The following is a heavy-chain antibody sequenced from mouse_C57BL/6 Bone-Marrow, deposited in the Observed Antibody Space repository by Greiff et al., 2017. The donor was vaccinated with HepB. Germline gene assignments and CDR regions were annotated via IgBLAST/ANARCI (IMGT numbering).Heavy chain of an antibody. CDR3: AREDCSRDRDVEV. D-gene: IGHD1-1*01. J-gene: IGHJ1*03. CDR1: GYTFTSYW. Sequence: QVQLQQSGAELVMPGASVKLSCKASGYTFTSYWMHWVKQRPGRGLEWIGRIDPYDGDTKYNQKFKGKATLTVDKSSSTAYMQLSSMTSEDAAVYYGAREDCSRDRDVEVTGTATTVT. CDR2: IDPYDGDT. V-gene: IGHV1-69*01.